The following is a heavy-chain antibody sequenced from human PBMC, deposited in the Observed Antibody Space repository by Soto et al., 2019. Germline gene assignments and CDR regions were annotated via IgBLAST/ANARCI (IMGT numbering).Heavy chain of an antibody. Sequence: SATLSLTCTVSGGSISSGDYYWSWIRQPPGKGLEWIGYIYYSGSTYYNPSLKSRVTISVDTSKNQFSLKLSSVTAADTAVYYCARETTYYYDSSGYYQDNWFDPWGQGTLVTVSS. V-gene: IGHV4-30-4*01. J-gene: IGHJ5*02. CDR3: ARETTYYYDSSGYYQDNWFDP. CDR2: IYYSGST. D-gene: IGHD3-22*01. CDR1: GGSISSGDYY.